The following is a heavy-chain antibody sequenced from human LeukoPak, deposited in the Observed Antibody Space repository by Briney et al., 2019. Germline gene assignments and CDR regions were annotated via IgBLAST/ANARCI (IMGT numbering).Heavy chain of an antibody. CDR2: MHPNSGNT. CDR3: ARGQVLTIYYYSYGMDV. Sequence: ASVKLSCKASGYTFTSYDINWVRQATGQGLEWMGWMHPNSGNTGYAQKFQGRVTMTRNTSISTAYMELSSLRSEDTAVYYCARGQVLTIYYYSYGMDVWGQGTTVTVSS. D-gene: IGHD1-1*01. CDR1: GYTFTSYD. V-gene: IGHV1-8*01. J-gene: IGHJ6*02.